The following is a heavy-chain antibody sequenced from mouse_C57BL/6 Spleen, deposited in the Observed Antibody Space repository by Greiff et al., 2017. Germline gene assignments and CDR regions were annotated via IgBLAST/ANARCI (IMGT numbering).Heavy chain of an antibody. Sequence: EVMLVESGGGLVKPGGSLKLSCAASGFTFSDYGMHWVRQAPEKGLEWVAYISSGSSTIYYADTVKGRFTISRDNAKNTLYLQMTRLRSEDTAMYYCASNDGYPYYYAMDYWGQGTSVTVSS. J-gene: IGHJ4*01. CDR1: GFTFSDYG. CDR3: ASNDGYPYYYAMDY. D-gene: IGHD2-3*01. CDR2: ISSGSSTI. V-gene: IGHV5-17*01.